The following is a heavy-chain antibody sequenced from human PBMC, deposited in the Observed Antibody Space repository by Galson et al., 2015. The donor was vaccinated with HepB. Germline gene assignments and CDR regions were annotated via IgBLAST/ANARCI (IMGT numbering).Heavy chain of an antibody. D-gene: IGHD3-22*01. CDR3: ARVIGTSGDSSGYYLGY. CDR1: GGSISSGGYY. CDR2: IYYSGST. V-gene: IGHV4-31*03. J-gene: IGHJ4*02. Sequence: LSLTCTVSGGSISSGGYYWSWIRQHPGKGLEWIGYIYYSGSTYYNPSLKSRVTISVDTSKNQFSLKLSSVTAADTAVYYCARVIGTSGDSSGYYLGYWGQGTLVTVSS.